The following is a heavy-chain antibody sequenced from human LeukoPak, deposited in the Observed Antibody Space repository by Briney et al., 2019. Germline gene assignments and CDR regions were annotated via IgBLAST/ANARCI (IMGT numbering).Heavy chain of an antibody. CDR2: IYSSGST. V-gene: IGHV4-4*07. D-gene: IGHD6-19*01. J-gene: IGHJ5*02. CDR3: ARVGSSGWYTWFDP. CDR1: GGPISSYY. Sequence: SETLSLTCTVSGGPISSYYWSWIRQPAGKGLEWIGRIYSSGSTNYNPSLKSRVTMSVDTSKNQFSLRLSSVTAADTAVYYCARVGSSGWYTWFDPWGQGTLVTVSS.